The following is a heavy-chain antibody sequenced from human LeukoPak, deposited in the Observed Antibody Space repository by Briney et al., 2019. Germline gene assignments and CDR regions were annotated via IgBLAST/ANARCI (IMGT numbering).Heavy chain of an antibody. J-gene: IGHJ3*02. CDR1: GYTFTSYY. Sequence: ASVKVSCKASGYTFTSYYMHWVRQAPGQGLEWMGVINPSGGSTSYAQKFQGRVTMTTDTSTSTAYMELRSLRSDDTAVYYCARDRRYYYDSSPAWEDAFDIWGQGTMVTVSS. CDR2: INPSGGST. V-gene: IGHV1-46*01. D-gene: IGHD3-22*01. CDR3: ARDRRYYYDSSPAWEDAFDI.